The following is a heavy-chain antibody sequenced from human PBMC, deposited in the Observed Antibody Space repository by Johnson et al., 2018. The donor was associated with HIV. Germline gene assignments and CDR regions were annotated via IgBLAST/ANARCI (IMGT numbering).Heavy chain of an antibody. CDR2: IRYDGRNK. V-gene: IGHV3-30*02. CDR3: TRGSFGEGAFDI. D-gene: IGHD3-10*01. J-gene: IGHJ3*02. CDR1: GFTFSSYG. Sequence: QVQLVESGGGVVQPGGSLRLSCAASGFTFSSYGMHWVRQAPGKGLEWVAFIRYDGRNKYYADSVKGRFTISRDNSKNTLYLQMNSRKTEDTAVDYCTRGSFGEGAFDIWGHGTMVTVSS.